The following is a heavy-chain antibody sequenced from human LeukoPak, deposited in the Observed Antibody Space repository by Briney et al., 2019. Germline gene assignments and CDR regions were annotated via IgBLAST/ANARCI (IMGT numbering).Heavy chain of an antibody. D-gene: IGHD6-19*01. CDR2: ITGNGGNR. J-gene: IGHJ4*02. V-gene: IGHV3-23*01. Sequence: GGSLRLSCAASGFTFSTYAMSWVRQAPGKGLEWVAGITGNGGNRYYADAVKGRFTISRDNSRSTVYLQMNSLRAEDTALYYCAEDKSSSSSGWYLSDYWGQGTLVTVSS. CDR3: AEDKSSSSSGWYLSDY. CDR1: GFTFSTYA.